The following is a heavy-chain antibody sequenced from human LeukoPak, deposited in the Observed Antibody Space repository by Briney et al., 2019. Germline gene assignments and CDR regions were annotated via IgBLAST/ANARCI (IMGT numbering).Heavy chain of an antibody. CDR3: AKQKYSSGWSHFDY. Sequence: RGSLRLSCAASGFTFSSYAMSWVRQAPGKGLEWVSAISGSGGSTYYADSVKGRFTISRDNSKNTLYLQMNSLRAEDTAVYYCAKQKYSSGWSHFDYWGQGTLVTVSS. D-gene: IGHD6-19*01. CDR2: ISGSGGST. J-gene: IGHJ4*02. V-gene: IGHV3-23*01. CDR1: GFTFSSYA.